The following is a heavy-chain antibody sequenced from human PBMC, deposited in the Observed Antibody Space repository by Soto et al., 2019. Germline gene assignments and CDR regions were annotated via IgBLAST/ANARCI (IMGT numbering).Heavy chain of an antibody. Sequence: SETLSLTCTVSGGSISSGDYYWSWIRQPPGKGLEWIGYIYYSGSTYYNPSLKSRVTISVDTSKNQFSLKLSSVTAADTAVYYCARVTTYYYDSSGVYYFDYWGQGTLVTVSS. CDR3: ARVTTYYYDSSGVYYFDY. CDR1: GGSISSGDYY. CDR2: IYYSGST. V-gene: IGHV4-30-4*01. D-gene: IGHD3-22*01. J-gene: IGHJ4*02.